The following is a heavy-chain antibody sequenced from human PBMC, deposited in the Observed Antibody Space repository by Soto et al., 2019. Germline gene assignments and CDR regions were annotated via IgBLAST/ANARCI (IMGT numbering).Heavy chain of an antibody. CDR3: ARAQTGSGIDY. V-gene: IGHV3-21*01. CDR2: ISSSSSYI. Sequence: EVQLVESGGCLVQPGWYLRLSCAASGFTFSSYSMNWVRQAPGKGLEWVSSISSSSSYIYYADSVKGRFTISRDNAKNSRYLQMHSLRAEDTAVYYCARAQTGSGIDYWGQGTLVTVSS. CDR1: GFTFSSYS. D-gene: IGHD3-10*01. J-gene: IGHJ4*02.